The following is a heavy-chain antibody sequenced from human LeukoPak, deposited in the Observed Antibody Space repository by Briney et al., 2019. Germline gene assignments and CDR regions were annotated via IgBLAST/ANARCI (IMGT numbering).Heavy chain of an antibody. V-gene: IGHV1-69*04. CDR2: IIPILGIA. CDR3: AREIQYYYDSSGYYYVFDY. Sequence: SVKVSCKASGGTFSSYAISWVRQAPGQGLEWMGRIIPILGIANYAQKFQGRVTITADKSTSTAYMELSSLRSEDTAVYYCAREIQYYYDSSGYYYVFDYWGRGTLVTVSS. CDR1: GGTFSSYA. D-gene: IGHD3-22*01. J-gene: IGHJ4*02.